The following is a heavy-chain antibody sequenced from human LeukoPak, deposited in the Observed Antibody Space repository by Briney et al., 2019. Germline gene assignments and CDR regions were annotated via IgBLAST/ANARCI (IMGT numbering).Heavy chain of an antibody. J-gene: IGHJ6*03. Sequence: GGSLRLSCAASGFTFSNYWMSWVRQAPGKGLEWVGFIRSKAYGGTTEYAASVKGKFTISRDESKSIAYLQMNSLKTEDTAVYYCTRDRSLSGSYYYYYYYMDVWGKGTTVTVSS. D-gene: IGHD3-10*01. V-gene: IGHV3-49*04. CDR3: TRDRSLSGSYYYYYYYMDV. CDR1: GFTFSNYW. CDR2: IRSKAYGGTT.